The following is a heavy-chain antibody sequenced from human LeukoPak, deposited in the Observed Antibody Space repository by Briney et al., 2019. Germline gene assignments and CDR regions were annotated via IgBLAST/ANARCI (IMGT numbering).Heavy chain of an antibody. Sequence: SETLSLTCTVSGGSISSSSYYWGWIRQRPGKGLEWIGSIYYGGSTYYNPSLKSRVTISVDTSKNQFSLKLSSVTAADTAVYYCARQGITIFEVAFDYWGQGTQVTVPS. J-gene: IGHJ4*02. D-gene: IGHD3-3*01. CDR1: GGSISSSSYY. V-gene: IGHV4-39*01. CDR3: ARQGITIFEVAFDY. CDR2: IYYGGST.